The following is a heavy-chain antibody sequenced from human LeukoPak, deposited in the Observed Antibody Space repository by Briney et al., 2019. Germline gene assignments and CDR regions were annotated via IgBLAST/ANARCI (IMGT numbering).Heavy chain of an antibody. V-gene: IGHV3-23*01. CDR1: AFDFSSHA. CDR3: AKDRLIFGVARDWFDP. Sequence: GGSLRLSCAASAFDFSSHAMTWVRQAPGKGLEWVSAISISGSKRYYADSVKGRFTISRDNSKNTLYLQMNSLRAEDTAVYYCAKDRLIFGVARDWFDPWGQGTLVTVSS. D-gene: IGHD3-3*01. CDR2: ISISGSKR. J-gene: IGHJ5*02.